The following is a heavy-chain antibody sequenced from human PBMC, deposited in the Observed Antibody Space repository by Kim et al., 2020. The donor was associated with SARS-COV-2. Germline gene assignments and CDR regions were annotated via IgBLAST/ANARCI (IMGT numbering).Heavy chain of an antibody. CDR1: GFTFTSHD. CDR2: VMGSGNRE. Sequence: GGSLRLSCGASGFTFTSHDLQWVRQAPGKGPEWISGVMGSGNREIYAESVKGRFTISRDNPKNTVYLQLNILRAEDTAIYYCVRQVAGSNFDVWGQGTMV. J-gene: IGHJ3*01. D-gene: IGHD3-10*01. V-gene: IGHV3-23*01. CDR3: VRQVAGSNFDV.